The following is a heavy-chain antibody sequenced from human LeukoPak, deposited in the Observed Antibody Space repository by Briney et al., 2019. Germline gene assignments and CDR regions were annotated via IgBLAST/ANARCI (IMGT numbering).Heavy chain of an antibody. CDR1: GDSVSGNSAT. CDR2: TYYRSKWYN. V-gene: IGHV6-1*01. CDR3: VRQDYGGKYPGWFGP. Sequence: SQTLSLTCAISGDSVSGNSATWNWIRQSPSRGLEWLGRTYYRSKWYNDYAVSMKSRITITPDTSKNHFSLELNSVSAEDTAMYYCVRQDYGGKYPGWFGPWGQGTLVTVSS. J-gene: IGHJ5*02. D-gene: IGHD4-23*01.